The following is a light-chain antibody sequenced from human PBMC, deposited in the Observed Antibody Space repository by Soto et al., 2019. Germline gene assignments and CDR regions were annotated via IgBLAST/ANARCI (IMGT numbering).Light chain of an antibody. Sequence: QSVLTQPASVSGSPGQSIAISCTGTSSDVGGYNYVSWYQQYPGKAPKLMIYHVSNRPSGVSNRFSGSKSGNSASLTISGLQAEDEADYYCSSYTSPTTYVFGTGTTVTVL. CDR3: SSYTSPTTYV. J-gene: IGLJ1*01. V-gene: IGLV2-14*01. CDR2: HVS. CDR1: SSDVGGYNY.